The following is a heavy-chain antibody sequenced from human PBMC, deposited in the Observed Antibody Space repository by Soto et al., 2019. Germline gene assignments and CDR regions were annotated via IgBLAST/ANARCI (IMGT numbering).Heavy chain of an antibody. CDR3: ARDSPGEQLVLSV. D-gene: IGHD6-6*01. J-gene: IGHJ4*02. Sequence: SVKVSCKASGGTFSSYAISWVRQAPGQGLEWMGRIIPILGTANYAQKYQGRVTITADKSTSTAYMELSSLSSEDTAVYYCARDSPGEQLVLSVWGQGTLVTVSS. CDR1: GGTFSSYA. CDR2: IIPILGTA. V-gene: IGHV1-69*04.